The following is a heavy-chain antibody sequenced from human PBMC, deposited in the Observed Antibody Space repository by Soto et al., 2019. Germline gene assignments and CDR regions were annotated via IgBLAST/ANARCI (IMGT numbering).Heavy chain of an antibody. CDR1: GVSISSYY. D-gene: IGHD1-1*01. CDR2: IYYTGST. V-gene: IGHV4-59*01. CDR3: ARAGGYNYHYDF. J-gene: IGHJ4*02. Sequence: LTCSVSGVSISSYYWSWIRQTPGKGLEWIGYIYYTGSTKYNPSLASRVTISIETSKNQFSLKLSSATPADTAVYYCARAGGYNYHYDFWGQGTLVTVSS.